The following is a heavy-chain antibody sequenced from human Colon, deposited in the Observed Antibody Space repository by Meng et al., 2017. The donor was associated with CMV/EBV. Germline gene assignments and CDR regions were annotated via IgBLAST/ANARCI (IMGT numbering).Heavy chain of an antibody. V-gene: IGHV3-30*02. CDR2: IRYDGDNI. Sequence: FTFSQHGMHWVRQAPGKGLEWVAFIRYDGDNIYYTDSVKGRFTISRDNFKNTLYLQMNSLRAEDSAIFYCAKDRRPYSSGWEDFDFWGQGTLVTVSS. D-gene: IGHD6-19*01. CDR1: FTFSQHG. J-gene: IGHJ4*01. CDR3: AKDRRPYSSGWEDFDF.